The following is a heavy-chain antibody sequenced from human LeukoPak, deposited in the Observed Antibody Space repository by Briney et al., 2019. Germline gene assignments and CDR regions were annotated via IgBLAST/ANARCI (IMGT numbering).Heavy chain of an antibody. CDR2: IIPIFGTA. Sequence: SVKVSCKASGGTFSSYAISWVRQAPGQGLEWMGGIIPIFGTANYAQKFQGRVTITADESTSTAYMELRSLRSDDTAVYYCARSQITMVRYYYYMDVWGKGTTVTISS. J-gene: IGHJ6*03. CDR1: GGTFSSYA. D-gene: IGHD3-10*01. CDR3: ARSQITMVRYYYYMDV. V-gene: IGHV1-69*13.